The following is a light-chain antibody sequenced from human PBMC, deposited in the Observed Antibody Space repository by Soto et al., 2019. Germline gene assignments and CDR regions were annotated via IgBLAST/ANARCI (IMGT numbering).Light chain of an antibody. CDR3: QQSNSYPLT. V-gene: IGKV1-5*03. CDR1: QSISSW. J-gene: IGKJ4*01. Sequence: DLQMTQSPSTLSASVGDRVTITCRASQSISSWLAWYQQKPGKAPKLLIYKASSLESGVPSRFSGSGSGTEFTLTISSLQPDDFATYYCQQSNSYPLTFGGGTKVEIK. CDR2: KAS.